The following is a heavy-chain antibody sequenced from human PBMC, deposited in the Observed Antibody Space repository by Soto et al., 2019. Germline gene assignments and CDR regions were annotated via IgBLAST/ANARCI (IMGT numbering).Heavy chain of an antibody. CDR3: ARAPPGPAPRWGV. J-gene: IGHJ6*02. V-gene: IGHV4-30-2*01. Sequence: LSLTCTVSNGSISSGGYSWSWIRQTPGKGLEWIGYIYPTGKTYYNPSLKNRATLSIDTSQNQFSLQLTSVTAADTAVYYCARAPPGPAPRWGVWGHGTAVTVSS. CDR2: IYPTGKT. CDR1: NGSISSGGYS. D-gene: IGHD3-16*01.